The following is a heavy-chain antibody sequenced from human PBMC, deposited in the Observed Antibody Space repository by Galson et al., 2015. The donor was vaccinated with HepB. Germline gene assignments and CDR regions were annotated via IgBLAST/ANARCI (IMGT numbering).Heavy chain of an antibody. Sequence: CAISGDSVSSNSAAWNWIRQSPSRGLEWLGRTYYRSKWYNDYAVSVKSRITINPDTSKNQFSLQLNSVTPEDTAVYYCARSIGWLQFGYYYGMDVWGQGTTVTVSS. CDR1: GDSVSSNSAA. J-gene: IGHJ6*02. CDR2: TYYRSKWYN. CDR3: ARSIGWLQFGYYYGMDV. V-gene: IGHV6-1*01. D-gene: IGHD5-24*01.